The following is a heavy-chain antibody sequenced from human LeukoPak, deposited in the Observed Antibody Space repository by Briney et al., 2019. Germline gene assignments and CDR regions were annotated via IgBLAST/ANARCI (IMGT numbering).Heavy chain of an antibody. CDR2: ISWNSGSI. J-gene: IGHJ4*02. CDR3: AKRATIVLMVYAIDWFDY. D-gene: IGHD2-8*01. CDR1: GFTFDDYA. Sequence: GGSLRLSCAASGFTFDDYAMHWVRQAPGKGLEWVSGISWNSGSIGYADSVEGRFTISRDNSKNTLYLQMNSLRAEDTAVYYCAKRATIVLMVYAIDWFDYWGQGTLVTVSS. V-gene: IGHV3-9*01.